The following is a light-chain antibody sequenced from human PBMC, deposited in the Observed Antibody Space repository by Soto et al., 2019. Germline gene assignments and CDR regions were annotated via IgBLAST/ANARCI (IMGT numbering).Light chain of an antibody. V-gene: IGKV3D-20*01. CDR3: QQYGSSPPRIT. CDR1: QSVSSSY. Sequence: EIVLTQSPATLSLSPGERATLSCGASQSVSSSYLAWYQQKPGLAPRLLIYDASSRATGIPDRFSGSGSGTDFTLTISRLEPEDFGVYYCQQYGSSPPRITFGQGTRLEIK. CDR2: DAS. J-gene: IGKJ5*01.